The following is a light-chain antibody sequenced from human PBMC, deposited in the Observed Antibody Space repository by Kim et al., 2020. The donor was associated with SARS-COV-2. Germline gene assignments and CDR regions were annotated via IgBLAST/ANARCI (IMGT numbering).Light chain of an antibody. CDR3: MRGTYLIT. V-gene: IGKV2-30*01. J-gene: IGKJ5*01. CDR1: QSLLYSDGNTY. CDR2: KVS. Sequence: DVVMTQSPLSLPVTLGQPASISCRSSQSLLYSDGNTYLSWFQQRPGQSPRRLIYKVSNRDSGVPDRFSGSGSGTDFTLKISRVEAEDVGIYYCMRGTYLITFGQGTRLEIK.